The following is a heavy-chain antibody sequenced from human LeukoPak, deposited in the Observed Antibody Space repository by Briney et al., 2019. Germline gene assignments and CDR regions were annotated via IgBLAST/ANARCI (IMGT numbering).Heavy chain of an antibody. Sequence: ASVKVSCKASGYTFRGNYIHWLRQAPGQGLEWMGWFDANNGDTKSAQKFQGRATMSRDTSISTAYMDLSSLSPDDAAVYYCARDPSSVTLYFFDYWGQGTLVTVSS. CDR3: ARDPSSVTLYFFDY. D-gene: IGHD4-11*01. CDR1: GYTFRGNY. CDR2: FDANNGDT. J-gene: IGHJ4*02. V-gene: IGHV1-2*02.